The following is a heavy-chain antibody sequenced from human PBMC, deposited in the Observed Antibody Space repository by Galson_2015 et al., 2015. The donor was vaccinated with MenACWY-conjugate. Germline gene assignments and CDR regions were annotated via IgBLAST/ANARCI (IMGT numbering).Heavy chain of an antibody. V-gene: IGHV4-34*01. D-gene: IGHD5-18*01. J-gene: IGHJ6*02. CDR3: ARGGKGFTYGRYYFGMNV. CDR2: IFYGGTI. CDR1: GGSFSTYY. Sequence: ETLSLTCTVSGGSFSTYYWSWIRQPPGKGLEWIGGIFYGGTIKYNPSLKSRVSISEDTSKNQFSLNLRSVTAADSGVYFCARGGKGFTYGRYYFGMNVWGQGTTVTVSS.